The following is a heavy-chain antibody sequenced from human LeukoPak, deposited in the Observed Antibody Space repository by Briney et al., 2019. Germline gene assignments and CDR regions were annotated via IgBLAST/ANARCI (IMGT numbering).Heavy chain of an antibody. CDR3: VRVKVSRQQLYGNWFDP. CDR2: MNPNSGNT. D-gene: IGHD6-13*01. J-gene: IGHJ5*02. Sequence: AASVKVSCKASGYTFISYDINWVRQATGQGLEWMGWMNPNSGNTGYAQKFQGRVTMTRNTSISTAYMELSSLRSEDTAVYYCVRVKVSRQQLYGNWFDPWGQGTLVTVSS. CDR1: GYTFISYD. V-gene: IGHV1-8*01.